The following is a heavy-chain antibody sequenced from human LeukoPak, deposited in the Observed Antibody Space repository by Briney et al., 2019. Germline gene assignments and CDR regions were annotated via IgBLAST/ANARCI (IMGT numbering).Heavy chain of an antibody. CDR1: GGTFSSYA. D-gene: IGHD5-24*01. V-gene: IGHV1-69*13. CDR2: IIPIFGTA. Sequence: SVKVSCKASGGTFSSYAISWVRQAPGQGLEWMGGIIPIFGTANYAQKFQGRVTITADESTSTACMELSSLRSEDTAVYYCARGGDGYNYVYYFDYWGQGTLVTVSS. CDR3: ARGGDGYNYVYYFDY. J-gene: IGHJ4*02.